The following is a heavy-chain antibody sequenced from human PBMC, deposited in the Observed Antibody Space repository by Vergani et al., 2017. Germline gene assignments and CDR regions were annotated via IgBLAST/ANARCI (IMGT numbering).Heavy chain of an antibody. CDR2: IYYSGLT. V-gene: IGHV4-39*07. D-gene: IGHD1-14*01. J-gene: IGHJ3*02. CDR1: ADSISSGSYY. CDR3: ASLPEPGRKASDNI. Sequence: QLQLQQSGPGLVKPSETLFLTCTVSADSISSGSYYWGWIRQPPGKSLEWIGSIYYSGLTYYNPSLKSRVAISVDTSKNQFSLKLSSVTAADTAVYYCASLPEPGRKASDNIWGQGTMVTVSS.